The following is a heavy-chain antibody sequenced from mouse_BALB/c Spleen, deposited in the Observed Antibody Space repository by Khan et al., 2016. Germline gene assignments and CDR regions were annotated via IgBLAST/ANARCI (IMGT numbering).Heavy chain of an antibody. V-gene: IGHV6-6*02. J-gene: IGHJ4*01. Sequence: EVQLQESGGGLVQPGGSMKLSCVASGFTFSNYWMNWVRQSPEKGLEWVAEIRLKSNNYATHYAESVKGRFTISRDDSKSSVYLQMNNLRAEDTGIYYCTRRDPYYYAMDYWGQGTSVTVAS. CDR2: IRLKSNNYAT. CDR3: TRRDPYYYAMDY. CDR1: GFTFSNYW.